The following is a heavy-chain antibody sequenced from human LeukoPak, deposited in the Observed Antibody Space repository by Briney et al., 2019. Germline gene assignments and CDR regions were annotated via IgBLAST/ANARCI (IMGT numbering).Heavy chain of an antibody. J-gene: IGHJ4*02. D-gene: IGHD3-22*01. CDR2: IYYSGST. CDR3: ARDQLGGYYHDY. V-gene: IGHV4-59*01. Sequence: SETLSLTCTVSGGSISSYYWSWIRQPPGKGLEWIGYIYYSGSTNYNPSLKSRVTISVDTSKNQFSLKLSSVTAADTAVYYCARDQLGGYYHDYWGQGTLVTVSS. CDR1: GGSISSYY.